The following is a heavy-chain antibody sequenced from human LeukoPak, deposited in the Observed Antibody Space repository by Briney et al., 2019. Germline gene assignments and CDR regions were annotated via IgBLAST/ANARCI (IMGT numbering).Heavy chain of an antibody. V-gene: IGHV3-30*18. CDR1: GFTFSSYG. Sequence: PGRSLRLSCAASGFTFSSYGMHWVRQAPGKGLEWVAVISYDGSNKYYADSVKGRFTISRDNSKNTLYLQMNSLRAEDTAVYYCAKDGPYYYDSSGHYLSGYGMDVWGQGTTVTVSS. J-gene: IGHJ6*02. CDR3: AKDGPYYYDSSGHYLSGYGMDV. D-gene: IGHD3-22*01. CDR2: ISYDGSNK.